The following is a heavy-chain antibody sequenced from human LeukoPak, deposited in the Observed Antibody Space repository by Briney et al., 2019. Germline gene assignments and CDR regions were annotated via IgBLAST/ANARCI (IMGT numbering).Heavy chain of an antibody. CDR1: AFSLSAYN. CDR3: ARGHGSGSFDY. J-gene: IGHJ4*02. V-gene: IGHV3-21*01. D-gene: IGHD3-10*01. CDR2: ISSSSSYI. Sequence: GGSLRLSCAASAFSLSAYNMNWVRQAPGKGLEWVSSISSSSSYIYYADSVKGRFTISRDNAKNSLYLQMNSLRAEDTAVYYCARGHGSGSFDYWGQGTLVTVSS.